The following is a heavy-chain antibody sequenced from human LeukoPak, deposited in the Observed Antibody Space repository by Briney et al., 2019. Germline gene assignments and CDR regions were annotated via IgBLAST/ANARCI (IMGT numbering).Heavy chain of an antibody. J-gene: IGHJ4*02. CDR3: ARGSSRWHSPYFDY. V-gene: IGHV3-30-3*01. Sequence: GGSLRLSCAASGFTFSSYAMHWVRQAPGKGLEWVAVISYDGSNKYYADSVKGRFTISRDNSKNTLYLQMNSLRAEDTAVYYCARGSSRWHSPYFDYWGQGTLVTVSS. CDR2: ISYDGSNK. CDR1: GFTFSSYA. D-gene: IGHD6-19*01.